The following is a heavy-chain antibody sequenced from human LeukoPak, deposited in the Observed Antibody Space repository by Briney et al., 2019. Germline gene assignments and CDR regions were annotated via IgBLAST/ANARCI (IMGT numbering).Heavy chain of an antibody. CDR3: AKRSSPYGDYRQVPLDV. D-gene: IGHD4-17*01. V-gene: IGHV3-23*01. CDR1: GFTFSSYA. CDR2: ISGSGGST. Sequence: GGSLRLSCAASGFTFSSYATSWVRQAPGKGLEWVSAISGSGGSTYYADSVKGRFTISRDNSKNTLYLQMNSLRAEDTAVYYCAKRSSPYGDYRQVPLDVWGKGTTVTVSS. J-gene: IGHJ6*04.